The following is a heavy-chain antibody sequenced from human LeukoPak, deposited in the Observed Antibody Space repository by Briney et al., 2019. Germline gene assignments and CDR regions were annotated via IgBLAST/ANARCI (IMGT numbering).Heavy chain of an antibody. CDR2: ISYDGSNK. V-gene: IGHV3-30-3*01. J-gene: IGHJ4*02. Sequence: GGSLRLSCAASGFTFSSYAMHWVRQAPGKGLEWVAVISYDGSNKYYADSVKGRFTISRDNSKNTPYLQMNSLRAEDTAVYYCARGGDYVNYWGQGTLVTVSS. CDR3: ARGGDYVNY. CDR1: GFTFSSYA.